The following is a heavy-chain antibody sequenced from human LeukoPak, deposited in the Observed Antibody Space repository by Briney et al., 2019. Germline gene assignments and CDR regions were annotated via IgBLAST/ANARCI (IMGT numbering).Heavy chain of an antibody. CDR3: ARRGGKRELLRTSRYNWFDP. CDR1: GFTFSTYA. D-gene: IGHD1-26*01. V-gene: IGHV4-34*01. CDR2: INHSGST. Sequence: GSLRLSCAVSGFTFSTYAMNWIRQPPGKGLEWIGEINHSGSTNYNPSLKSRVTISVDTSKNQFSLKLSSVTAADTAVYYCARRGGKRELLRTSRYNWFDPWSQGTLVTVSS. J-gene: IGHJ5*02.